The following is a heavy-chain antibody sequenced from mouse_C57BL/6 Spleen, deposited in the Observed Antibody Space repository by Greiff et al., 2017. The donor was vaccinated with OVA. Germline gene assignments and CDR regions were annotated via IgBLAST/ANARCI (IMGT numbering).Heavy chain of an antibody. J-gene: IGHJ1*03. CDR3: ARQNGRNWYFDV. CDR2: INSDGGST. Sequence: EVKVVESGGGLVQPGESLKLSCESNEYEFPSHDMSWVRKTPEKRLELVAAINSDGGSTYYPDTMERRFLISRDNNKKTLYLQMSSRRSEDTALYYCARQNGRNWYFDVWGTGTTVTVSS. CDR1: EYEFPSHD. D-gene: IGHD1-1*01. V-gene: IGHV5-2*01.